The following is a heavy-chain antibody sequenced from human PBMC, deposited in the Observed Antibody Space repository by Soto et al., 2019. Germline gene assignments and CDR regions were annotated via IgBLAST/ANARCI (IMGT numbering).Heavy chain of an antibody. Sequence: GGSLRLSCAASGFTFSNAWMSWVRQAPGKGLGWVGRIKSKTDGGTTDYAAPVKGRFTISRDDSKNTLYLQMNSLKTEDTAVYYCTTSYCTNGVCLTDAFDIWGQGTMVTVSS. CDR3: TTSYCTNGVCLTDAFDI. CDR1: GFTFSNAW. J-gene: IGHJ3*02. D-gene: IGHD2-8*01. V-gene: IGHV3-15*01. CDR2: IKSKTDGGTT.